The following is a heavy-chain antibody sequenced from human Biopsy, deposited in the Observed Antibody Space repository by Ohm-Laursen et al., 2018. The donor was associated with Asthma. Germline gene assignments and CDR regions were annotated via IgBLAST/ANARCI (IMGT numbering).Heavy chain of an antibody. V-gene: IGHV4-34*01. Sequence: SDTLSLTCVVYGGSFSSNYWSWIRPTPGKGLEWLGEPPHSGYTNNNPSLSRRLTLTRATSKTLFSLRLTSVTAADMAVYYCARGSSSRLSQWELLVSGGKRAHSYYGMDVWGQGTTVTVSS. CDR3: ARGSSSRLSQWELLVSGGKRAHSYYGMDV. D-gene: IGHD1-26*01. CDR2: PPHSGYT. CDR1: GGSFSSNY. J-gene: IGHJ6*02.